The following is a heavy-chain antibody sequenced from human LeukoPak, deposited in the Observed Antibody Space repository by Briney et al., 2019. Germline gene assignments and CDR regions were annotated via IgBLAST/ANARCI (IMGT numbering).Heavy chain of an antibody. J-gene: IGHJ4*02. V-gene: IGHV3-23*01. D-gene: IGHD3-16*02. Sequence: GGSLRLSCAASGFTFSSYAMSWARQAPGKGLEWVSAISGSGGSTYYADSVEGRFTISRDNSKNTLYLQMNSLRAEDTAVYYCAKETYDYVWGSYRPAFDYWGQGTLVTVSS. CDR2: ISGSGGST. CDR3: AKETYDYVWGSYRPAFDY. CDR1: GFTFSSYA.